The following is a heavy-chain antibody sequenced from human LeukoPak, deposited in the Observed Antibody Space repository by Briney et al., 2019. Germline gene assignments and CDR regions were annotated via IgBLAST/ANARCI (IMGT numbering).Heavy chain of an antibody. CDR2: ISYDGSTI. V-gene: IGHV3-30-3*01. D-gene: IGHD4-17*01. CDR3: ARDDYGFDY. J-gene: IGHJ4*02. CDR1: ELTFNNYA. Sequence: GGSLRLSCAASELTFNNYAVHWVRQAPGKGLQWVAVISYDGSTIHYADSVKGRFTISRDNSKNTLYLQMNSLRAEDTAVYYCARDDYGFDYWGQGTLVTVSS.